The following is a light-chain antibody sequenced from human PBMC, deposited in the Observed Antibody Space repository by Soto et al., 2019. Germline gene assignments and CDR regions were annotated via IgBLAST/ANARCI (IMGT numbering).Light chain of an antibody. CDR2: KAS. V-gene: IGKV1-5*03. CDR3: QQYNSFSWT. J-gene: IGKJ1*01. CDR1: QGITSS. Sequence: DILMTQSPFTLSASVGDRVTITCRASQGITSSLAWYQQKPGKAPKLLIYKASTLESGVSSRFSGSGSGTEFTLTISSLQPDDFATYYCQQYNSFSWTFGQGTKVEIK.